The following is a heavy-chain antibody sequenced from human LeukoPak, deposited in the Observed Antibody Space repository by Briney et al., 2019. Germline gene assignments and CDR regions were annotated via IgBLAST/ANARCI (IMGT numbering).Heavy chain of an antibody. CDR2: INSSSGST. Sequence: VKVSCKASGYTFSNYYIHWVRQAPGQGLEWMGIINSSSGSTSYAQKFQGRVTMTRDTSTSTLYMELSSLISEDTAVYYCAREGVPAGYWGQGTLVTVSS. D-gene: IGHD2-2*01. J-gene: IGHJ4*02. CDR1: GYTFSNYY. CDR3: AREGVPAGY. V-gene: IGHV1-46*01.